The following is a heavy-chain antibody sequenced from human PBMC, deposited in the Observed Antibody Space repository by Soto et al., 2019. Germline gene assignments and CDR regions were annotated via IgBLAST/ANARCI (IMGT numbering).Heavy chain of an antibody. Sequence: EVQLLESGGGLVQPGGSLRLSCAASGFTFSSYAMSWVRQAPGKGLEWVSAISGSGGSTYYADSVKGRFTISRDNSKNTLYLQMNSLRAEDTAVYYCAKDRYCSGGSCYSFDYWGQGTLFTVSS. D-gene: IGHD2-15*01. CDR2: ISGSGGST. J-gene: IGHJ4*02. CDR3: AKDRYCSGGSCYSFDY. CDR1: GFTFSSYA. V-gene: IGHV3-23*01.